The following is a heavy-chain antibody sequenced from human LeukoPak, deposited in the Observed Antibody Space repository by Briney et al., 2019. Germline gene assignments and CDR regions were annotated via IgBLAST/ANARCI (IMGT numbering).Heavy chain of an antibody. V-gene: IGHV3-23*01. Sequence: TGGSLRLSCAASGFTFSSYAMSWVRQAPGKGLEWVSAISGSGGSTYYADSVKGRFTISRDNSKNTLYLQMNSLRAEDTAVYYCAKSREQWLVRPPFDYWGQGTLVTVSS. D-gene: IGHD6-19*01. CDR3: AKSREQWLVRPPFDY. CDR1: GFTFSSYA. J-gene: IGHJ4*02. CDR2: ISGSGGST.